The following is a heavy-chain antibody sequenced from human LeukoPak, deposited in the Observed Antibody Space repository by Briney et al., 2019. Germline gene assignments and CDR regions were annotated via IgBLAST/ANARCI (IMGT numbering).Heavy chain of an antibody. J-gene: IGHJ4*02. Sequence: GGSLRLSCAASGFTFSSYEMNWVRQAPGKGLVWVSCLQSDGITTSYAESVKGRFTISRDNAKNTLYLQMNSLKAEGTAVYYCVPSAMPELDYWGQGTLVTVSS. CDR2: LQSDGITT. CDR1: GFTFSSYE. CDR3: VPSAMPELDY. D-gene: IGHD2-2*01. V-gene: IGHV3-74*01.